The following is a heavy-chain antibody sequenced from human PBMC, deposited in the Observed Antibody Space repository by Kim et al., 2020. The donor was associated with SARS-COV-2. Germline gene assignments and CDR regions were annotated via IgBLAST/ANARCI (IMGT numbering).Heavy chain of an antibody. CDR1: GGSFSGYY. D-gene: IGHD3-3*01. V-gene: IGHV4-34*01. CDR2: INHSGST. Sequence: SETLSLTCAVYGGSFSGYYWSWIRQPPGKGLEWIGEINHSGSTNYKPSLKSRVTISVDTSKNQFSPKLSSVTAADTAVYYCASRTWSDGMDVWGQGTTVT. CDR3: ASRTWSDGMDV. J-gene: IGHJ6*02.